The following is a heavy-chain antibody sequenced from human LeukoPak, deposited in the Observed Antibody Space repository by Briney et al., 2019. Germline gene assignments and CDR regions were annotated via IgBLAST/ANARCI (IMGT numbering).Heavy chain of an antibody. D-gene: IGHD6-13*01. CDR1: GFTFSNSA. J-gene: IGHJ6*03. CDR3: ARARGYYYYYMDV. CDR2: ISGSGGST. V-gene: IGHV3-23*01. Sequence: GGSLRLSCAASGFTFSNSAMSWVRQAPGKGLEWVSTISGSGGSTYYADSVKGRFTISRDNAKNSLYLQMSSQRAEDTAVYYCARARGYYYYYMDVWGKGTTVTVSS.